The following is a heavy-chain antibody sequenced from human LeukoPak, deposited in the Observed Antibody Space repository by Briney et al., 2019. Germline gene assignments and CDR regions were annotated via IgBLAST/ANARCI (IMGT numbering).Heavy chain of an antibody. D-gene: IGHD3-9*01. CDR2: FDPEDGET. Sequence: ASVKVSCKVSGYTLTELSMHWVRPAPGKGLEWMGGFDPEDGETIYAQKFQGRVTMTEDTSTDTAYMELSSLRSEDTAVYYCATDLLRYFDWAVIWGQGTLVTVSS. CDR1: GYTLTELS. V-gene: IGHV1-24*01. CDR3: ATDLLRYFDWAVI. J-gene: IGHJ4*02.